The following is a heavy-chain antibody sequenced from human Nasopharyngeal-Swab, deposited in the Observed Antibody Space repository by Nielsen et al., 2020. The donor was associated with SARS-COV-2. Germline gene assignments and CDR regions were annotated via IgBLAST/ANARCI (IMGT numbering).Heavy chain of an antibody. CDR3: ATSGSSVTAGVNMDV. CDR2: INHSGST. D-gene: IGHD6-13*01. Sequence: WIRQPPGKGLEWIGEINHSGSTNYNPSLKSRVTLSVDTSKNQFSLNLTSVTAADTAVYYCATSGSSVTAGVNMDVWGKGTTVTVSS. V-gene: IGHV4-34*01. J-gene: IGHJ6*03.